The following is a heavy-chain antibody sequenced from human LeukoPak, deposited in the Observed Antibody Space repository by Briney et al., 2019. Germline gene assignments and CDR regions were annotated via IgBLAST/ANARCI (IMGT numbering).Heavy chain of an antibody. CDR2: IYYSGTT. J-gene: IGHJ4*02. D-gene: IGHD3-22*01. CDR1: GGSISSLY. CDR3: ARASYSYDINGWVPFDY. V-gene: IGHV4-59*11. Sequence: SETLSLTCTVSGGSISSLYWSWIRQPPGKALEWIGFIYYSGTTNYNPSLKSRVTISLDTSKNQFSLKLSSVTAADTAVYYCARASYSYDINGWVPFDYWGQGTLVTVSS.